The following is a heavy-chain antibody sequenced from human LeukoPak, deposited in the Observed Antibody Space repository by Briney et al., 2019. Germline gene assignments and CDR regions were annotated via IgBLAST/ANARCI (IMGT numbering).Heavy chain of an antibody. D-gene: IGHD3-16*01. V-gene: IGHV4-59*08. CDR2: IYYSGST. Sequence: SETLSLTCTVSGGSISSYYWSWIRQPPGKGLEWIGYIYYSGSTNYNPSLKSRVTISVDTSKNQFSLKLSSVTAADTAVYYCARGRIMITFGGVTPGPYYFDYWGQGTLVTVSS. CDR1: GGSISSYY. J-gene: IGHJ4*02. CDR3: ARGRIMITFGGVTPGPYYFDY.